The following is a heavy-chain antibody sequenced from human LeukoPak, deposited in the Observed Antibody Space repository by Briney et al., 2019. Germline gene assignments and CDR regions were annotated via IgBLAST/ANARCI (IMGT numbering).Heavy chain of an antibody. D-gene: IGHD5-18*01. Sequence: PGGSLRLSCAASGFTFSSYSMNWVRQAPGKGLEWVSSISSSSSYIYYADSVKGRFTISRDNAKNSLYLQMNSLRAEDTAVYYCARDTPYSYGSSDYWGQGTLVTVSS. V-gene: IGHV3-21*01. CDR2: ISSSSSYI. CDR3: ARDTPYSYGSSDY. J-gene: IGHJ4*02. CDR1: GFTFSSYS.